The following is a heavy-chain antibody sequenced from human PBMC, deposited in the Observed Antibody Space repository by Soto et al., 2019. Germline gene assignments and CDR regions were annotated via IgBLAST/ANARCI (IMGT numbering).Heavy chain of an antibody. CDR1: GYTFTSYG. Sequence: QVQLVQSGAEVKKPGASVTVSCKVSGYTFTSYGISWVRQAPGQGLEWMGWISTSNGNTNYAQKLQGRDTMTTDTSTSTAYMELRSLRSDDTAVYYCARDVGNGYGYGYGYWGQGTLVTVSS. V-gene: IGHV1-18*01. CDR2: ISTSNGNT. J-gene: IGHJ4*02. D-gene: IGHD5-18*01. CDR3: ARDVGNGYGYGYGY.